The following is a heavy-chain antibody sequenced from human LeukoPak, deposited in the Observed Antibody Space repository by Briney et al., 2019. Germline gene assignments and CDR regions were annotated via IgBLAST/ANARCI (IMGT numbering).Heavy chain of an antibody. CDR2: IYYSGST. D-gene: IGHD6-13*01. J-gene: IGHJ1*01. CDR3: ARHGGYSSPYLH. Sequence: PSETLSLTCTVSGGSISSSSSYWGWIRQPPGKGLEWIGSIYYSGSTYYNPSLKSRVTISVDTSKNQFSLKLSSVTAADTAVYYCARHGGYSSPYLHWGQGTLVTVSS. V-gene: IGHV4-39*01. CDR1: GGSISSSSSY.